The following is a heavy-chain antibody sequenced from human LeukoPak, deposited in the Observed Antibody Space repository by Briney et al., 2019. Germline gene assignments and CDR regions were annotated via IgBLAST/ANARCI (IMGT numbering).Heavy chain of an antibody. CDR2: ISAYNGNT. J-gene: IGHJ6*03. Sequence: ASVKVSCKASGYTFTSYGISWVRQAPGQGLEWMGWISAYNGNTNYAQKLQGRVTMTTDTSTSTAYMELRSLRSDDTAVYYCARDVDGDYLYYYYYMDVWGKGTRVTVSS. V-gene: IGHV1-18*01. CDR1: GYTFTSYG. CDR3: ARDVDGDYLYYYYYMDV. D-gene: IGHD4-17*01.